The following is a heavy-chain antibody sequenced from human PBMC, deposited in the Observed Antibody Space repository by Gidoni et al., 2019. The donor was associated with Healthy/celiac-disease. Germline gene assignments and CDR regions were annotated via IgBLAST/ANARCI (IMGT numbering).Heavy chain of an antibody. V-gene: IGHV3-9*01. CDR2: ISWNSGSI. CDR3: ATQKEVDKELLFEYYYGMDV. Sequence: EVQLVESGGGLVQPGRSLRLSCAASGFTFDDYAMHWVRPAPGKGLEWVSGISWNSGSIGYADSVKGRFTISRDNAKNSLYLQMNSLRAEDTALYYCATQKEVDKELLFEYYYGMDVWGQGTTVTVSS. J-gene: IGHJ6*02. CDR1: GFTFDDYA. D-gene: IGHD1-26*01.